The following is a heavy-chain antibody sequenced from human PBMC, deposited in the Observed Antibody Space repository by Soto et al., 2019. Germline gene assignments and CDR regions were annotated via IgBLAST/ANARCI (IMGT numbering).Heavy chain of an antibody. J-gene: IGHJ5*02. D-gene: IGHD2-15*01. CDR2: INSGIGKT. Sequence: QVQLVQSGAEVRKPGASVKVSCKASGYTFTAYSIHWVRQAPGQRLEWLGWINSGIGKTKHSQRFQGRINITRATQASTVYLEVSSVRSEDTAVYYCARDRKRVYVVVVGTTVGRGFYPWGQGTLVTVSS. V-gene: IGHV1-3*01. CDR1: GYTFTAYS. CDR3: ARDRKRVYVVVVGTTVGRGFYP.